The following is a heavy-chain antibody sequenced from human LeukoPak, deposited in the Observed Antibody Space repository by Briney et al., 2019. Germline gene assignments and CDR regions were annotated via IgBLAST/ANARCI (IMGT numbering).Heavy chain of an antibody. CDR1: GYTFTGYY. Sequence: ASVKVSCKATGYTFTGYYMHWVRQAPGQGLEWMGWINPNSGGTNYAQKFQGRVTMTRDTSISTAYMELSRLRSDDTAVYYCARGSSELGGFDYWGQGTLVTVSS. CDR2: INPNSGGT. D-gene: IGHD3-16*01. J-gene: IGHJ4*02. V-gene: IGHV1-2*02. CDR3: ARGSSELGGFDY.